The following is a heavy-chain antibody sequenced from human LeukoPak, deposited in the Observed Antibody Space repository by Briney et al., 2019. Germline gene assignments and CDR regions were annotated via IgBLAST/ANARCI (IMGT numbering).Heavy chain of an antibody. J-gene: IGHJ4*02. CDR3: ATGAIFGAPDWGPFDY. V-gene: IGHV1-69*13. CDR2: IIPIFGTA. Sequence: SVKVSCKASGGTFSSYAISWVRQAPGQGLEWMGGIIPIFGTANCAQKFQGRVTITADESTSTAYMELSSLRSEDTAVYYCATGAIFGAPDWGPFDYWGQGTLVTVSS. D-gene: IGHD3-3*01. CDR1: GGTFSSYA.